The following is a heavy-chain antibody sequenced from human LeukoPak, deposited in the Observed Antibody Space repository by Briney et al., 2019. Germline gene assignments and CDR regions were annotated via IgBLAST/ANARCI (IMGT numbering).Heavy chain of an antibody. D-gene: IGHD2/OR15-2a*01. CDR1: GFTFSSYS. CDR3: STWAFYHGLDV. J-gene: IGHJ6*02. Sequence: GGSLRLSCAASGFTFSSYSMNWVRQAPGKGLEWVSSISSSSSYIYYADSVKGRFTISRDNAKNSLYLQMDSLTSDDTAFYYCSTWAFYHGLDVWGQGATVIVSS. V-gene: IGHV3-21*04. CDR2: ISSSSSYI.